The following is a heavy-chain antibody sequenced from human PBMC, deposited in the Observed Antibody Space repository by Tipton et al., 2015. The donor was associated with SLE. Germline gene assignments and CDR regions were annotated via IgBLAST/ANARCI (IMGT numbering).Heavy chain of an antibody. J-gene: IGHJ4*02. Sequence: TLSLTCTVSGGSISSGGYYWSWIRQHPGKGLEWIGYIYYSGSTYYSPSLKSRATISVDTSKNQFSLKLSSVTAADTAVYYCARGKGTYCSGGSCYGNWGQGTLVTVSS. CDR3: ARGKGTYCSGGSCYGN. CDR1: GGSISSGGYY. CDR2: IYYSGST. V-gene: IGHV4-31*03. D-gene: IGHD2-15*01.